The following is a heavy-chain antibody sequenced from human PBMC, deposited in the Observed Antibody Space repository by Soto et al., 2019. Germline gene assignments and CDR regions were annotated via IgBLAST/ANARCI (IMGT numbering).Heavy chain of an antibody. CDR3: AKDEDGLDY. CDR1: GFTFSSYG. Sequence: PGGSLRLSCAASGFTFSSYGMHWVRQAPGKGLEWVAVISYDGGNKYYADSVKGRFTISRDNSKNTLYLQMNSLRAEDTAVYYCAKDEDGLDYWGQGTLVTVSS. V-gene: IGHV3-30*18. J-gene: IGHJ4*02. CDR2: ISYDGGNK.